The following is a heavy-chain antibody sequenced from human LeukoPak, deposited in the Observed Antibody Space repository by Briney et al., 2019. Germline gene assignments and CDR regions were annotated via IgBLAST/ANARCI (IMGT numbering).Heavy chain of an antibody. CDR1: GFTFSSYS. Sequence: GRSLRLSCAASGFTFSSYSMNWVRQAPGKGLEWVSYISSSSSTIYYADSVKGRFTISRDNAKNSLYLQMNSLRDEDTAVYYCARTSYYGSGTYYPVFDSWGQGTLVTVSS. CDR2: ISSSSSTI. J-gene: IGHJ4*02. D-gene: IGHD3-10*01. CDR3: ARTSYYGSGTYYPVFDS. V-gene: IGHV3-48*02.